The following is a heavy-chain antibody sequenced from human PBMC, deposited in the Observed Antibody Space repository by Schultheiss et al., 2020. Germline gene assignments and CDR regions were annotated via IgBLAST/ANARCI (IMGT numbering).Heavy chain of an antibody. CDR2: INAGNGNT. CDR3: ARAGDFPYYYYYMDV. CDR1: GYTFTSYA. J-gene: IGHJ6*03. D-gene: IGHD2/OR15-2a*01. Sequence: ASVKVSCKASGYTFTSYAMHWVRQAPGQRLEWMGWINAGNGNTKYSQKFQGRVTITRDTSASTAYMELSSLRSEDTAVYYCARAGDFPYYYYYMDVWGKGTTVTVAS. V-gene: IGHV1-3*01.